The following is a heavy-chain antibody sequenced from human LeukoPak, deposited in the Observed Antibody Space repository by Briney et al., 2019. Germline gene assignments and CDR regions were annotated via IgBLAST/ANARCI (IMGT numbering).Heavy chain of an antibody. Sequence: PSETLSLTCAVSGGSTINNYWSWIRQPPGKGLEWIGYIYYSGSTKYNASLRSRVTISVDTSKNQFSLKLSSVTAADTAVYYCARGPSRYSSGWYYFDYWGQGMLVTVSS. J-gene: IGHJ4*02. V-gene: IGHV4-59*01. CDR1: GGSTINNY. D-gene: IGHD6-19*01. CDR3: ARGPSRYSSGWYYFDY. CDR2: IYYSGST.